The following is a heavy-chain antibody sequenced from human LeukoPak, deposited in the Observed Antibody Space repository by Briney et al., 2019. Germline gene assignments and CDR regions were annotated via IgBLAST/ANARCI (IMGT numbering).Heavy chain of an antibody. J-gene: IGHJ4*02. D-gene: IGHD1-26*01. CDR2: IYGGGNI. Sequence: PGGSLRLSCAASGFTVSSNYMNWVRQAPGKGLEWVSVIYGGGNIYYADSVKGRFTISRDNSKNTLYLQMNSLRAEDTAVYYCARAGGGSYSSLASWGQGTLVTVSS. V-gene: IGHV3-53*01. CDR3: ARAGGGSYSSLAS. CDR1: GFTVSSNY.